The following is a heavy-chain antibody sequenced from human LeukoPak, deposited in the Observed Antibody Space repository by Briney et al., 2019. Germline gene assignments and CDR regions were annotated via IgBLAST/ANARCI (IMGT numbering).Heavy chain of an antibody. CDR1: GFTFSSYA. Sequence: PGGSLRLSCAASGFTFSSYAMSWVRQAPGKGLEWVSAISGSGGSTYYADSVKGRFTTSRDNSKNTLYLQMNSLRAEDTAVYYCAKDTRAGYSSGWYEPLPIFDYWGQGTLVTVSS. J-gene: IGHJ4*02. V-gene: IGHV3-23*01. CDR2: ISGSGGST. D-gene: IGHD6-19*01. CDR3: AKDTRAGYSSGWYEPLPIFDY.